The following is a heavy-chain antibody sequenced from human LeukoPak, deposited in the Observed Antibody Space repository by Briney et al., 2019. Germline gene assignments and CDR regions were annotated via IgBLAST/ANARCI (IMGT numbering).Heavy chain of an antibody. CDR2: ISSSSGYM. J-gene: IGHJ6*02. V-gene: IGHV3-21*01. CDR1: GFTFSGYS. Sequence: GGSLRLSCAASGFTFSGYSMNWVRQAPGKGLEWVSSISSSSGYMYYADSVKGRFTISRDNARNSLYLQMNSLRAEDTAVYYCARESDYYYGMDVWGQGTMVTVSS. CDR3: ARESDYYYGMDV.